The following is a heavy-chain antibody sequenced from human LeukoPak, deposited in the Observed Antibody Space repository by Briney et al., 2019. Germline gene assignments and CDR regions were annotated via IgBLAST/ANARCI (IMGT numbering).Heavy chain of an antibody. CDR1: GVTFSSYA. CDR2: ISSNGGST. V-gene: IGHV3-64*01. J-gene: IGHJ4*02. Sequence: PGGSLRLSCAASGVTFSSYAVHWVRQAPGKGLEYVSAISSNGGSTYYANSVKGRFTISRDNSKNTLYLQMGSLRAEDMAVYYCARGYRQLVPPYFGYWGQGTLVTVSS. D-gene: IGHD6-13*01. CDR3: ARGYRQLVPPYFGY.